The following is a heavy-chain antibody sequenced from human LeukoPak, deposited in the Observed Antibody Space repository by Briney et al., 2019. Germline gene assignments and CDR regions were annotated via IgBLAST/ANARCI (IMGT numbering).Heavy chain of an antibody. J-gene: IGHJ6*03. V-gene: IGHV4-61*01. Sequence: PSETLSLTCTVSGYSISSGYYWGWIRQPPGKGLEWIGYIYYSGSTNYNPSLKSRVTISVDTSKNQFSLKLSSVTAADTAVYYCARAMVRGVISDYYYYYYMDVWGKGTTVTVSS. CDR2: IYYSGST. CDR1: GYSISSGYY. D-gene: IGHD3-10*01. CDR3: ARAMVRGVISDYYYYYYMDV.